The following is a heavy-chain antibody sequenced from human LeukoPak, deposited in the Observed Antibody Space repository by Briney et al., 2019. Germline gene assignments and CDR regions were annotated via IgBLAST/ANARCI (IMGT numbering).Heavy chain of an antibody. Sequence: GGSLRLSCAASGFTVSRYSMSWVRQAPGKGLEWVSSITSSSSYIYYADSVKGRFTISRDNAKKSLYLQMNSLRAEDTAVYYCTSSARGYYYMDVWGKGTTVTVSS. CDR3: TSSARGYYYMDV. CDR2: ITSSSSYI. CDR1: GFTVSRYS. J-gene: IGHJ6*03. V-gene: IGHV3-21*01.